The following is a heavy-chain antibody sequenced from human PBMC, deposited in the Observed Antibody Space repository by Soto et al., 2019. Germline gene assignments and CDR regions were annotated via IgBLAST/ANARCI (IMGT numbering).Heavy chain of an antibody. CDR2: INPDGSRT. J-gene: IGHJ4*01. CDR1: GFTFSNYW. V-gene: IGHV3-74*01. D-gene: IGHD4-4*01. Sequence: EVQLVESGGDLVQPGGSLRLSCAASGFTFSNYWMHWVRQTPGKGLVWVSRINPDGSRTSYADSVRGRFTISRDNAKNTLYLQMNSLGADDTAVYYCARVALTTYYFDTWGHGTLVTVSS. CDR3: ARVALTTYYFDT.